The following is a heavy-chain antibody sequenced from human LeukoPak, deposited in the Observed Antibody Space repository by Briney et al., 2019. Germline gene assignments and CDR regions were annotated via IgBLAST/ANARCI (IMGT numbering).Heavy chain of an antibody. CDR3: ARGEWFDP. V-gene: IGHV4-34*01. CDR2: INHSGST. J-gene: IGHJ5*02. Sequence: SETLSLTCAVYGGSFSGYYWSWIRQPPGKGLEWIGEINHSGSTNYNPSLKSRVTISVDTSKNQFSLKLSSVTAADTAVYYCARGEWFDPWGQGTLVTVSS. CDR1: GGSFSGYY.